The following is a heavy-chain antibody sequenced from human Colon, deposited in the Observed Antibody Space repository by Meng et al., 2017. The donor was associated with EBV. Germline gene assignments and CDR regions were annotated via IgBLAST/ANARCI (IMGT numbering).Heavy chain of an antibody. CDR3: AHRRYHDLFEY. D-gene: IGHD2-2*01. CDR2: IYWDDDK. Sequence: QITLKESGPTLVKPTQTLTLICTFSGFSLSTSGVGVGWIRQPPGKALEWLALIYWDDDKLYRPSLTSRLTITKDTSKNQVVLRMTNMDPVDTATYYCAHRRYHDLFEYWGQGTLVTVSS. J-gene: IGHJ4*02. V-gene: IGHV2-5*02. CDR1: GFSLSTSGVG.